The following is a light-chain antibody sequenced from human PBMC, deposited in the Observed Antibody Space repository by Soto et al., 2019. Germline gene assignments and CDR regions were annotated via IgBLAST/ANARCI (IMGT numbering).Light chain of an antibody. CDR1: QGISNY. CDR2: AAS. Sequence: DIQMTQSPSSLSASVGDRVTITCRASQGISNYLAWYQQKPGKVPTLLIYAASTLQSRVPSRFSGSGSGTDFTLTISSLQPEDVSTEYCQKHNSAPWTFGQGTKVEIK. V-gene: IGKV1-27*01. J-gene: IGKJ1*01. CDR3: QKHNSAPWT.